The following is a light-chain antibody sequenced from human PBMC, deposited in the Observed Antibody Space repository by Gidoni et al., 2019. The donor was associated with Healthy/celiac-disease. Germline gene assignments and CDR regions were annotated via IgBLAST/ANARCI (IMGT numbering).Light chain of an antibody. J-gene: IGKJ2*01. CDR3: QQSYSTPYT. Sequence: ITMTQSPSSLSASVGDRVTITCRASQSISSYLNWYQQKPGKAPKLLIYAASSLQSGVTSRFIGSGSWTDFTLTISSLQPEDFATYYCQQSYSTPYTFGQGTKLEIK. V-gene: IGKV1-39*01. CDR2: AAS. CDR1: QSISSY.